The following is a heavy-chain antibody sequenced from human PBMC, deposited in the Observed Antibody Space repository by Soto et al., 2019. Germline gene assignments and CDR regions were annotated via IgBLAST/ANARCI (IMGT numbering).Heavy chain of an antibody. V-gene: IGHV3-9*01. CDR1: GFTFDDYA. J-gene: IGHJ6*02. Sequence: GGSLRLSCAASGFTFDDYAMPWVRQAPGKGLEWVSGISWNSGSIGYADSVKGRFTISRDNAKNSLYLQMNSLRAEDTALYYCAKDSVYCTNGVCPYGMDVWGQGTTVTVSS. D-gene: IGHD2-8*01. CDR3: AKDSVYCTNGVCPYGMDV. CDR2: ISWNSGSI.